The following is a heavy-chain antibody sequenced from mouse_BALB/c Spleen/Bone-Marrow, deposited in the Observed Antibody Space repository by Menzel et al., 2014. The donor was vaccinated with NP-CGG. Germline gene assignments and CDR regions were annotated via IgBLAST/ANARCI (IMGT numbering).Heavy chain of an antibody. V-gene: IGHV1S56*01. J-gene: IGHJ2*01. CDR3: AREANWNFDY. Sequence: QVQLKESGPELVKPGASVRISCKAAGYTFTSYYIHWVKQRPGQGLEWIGWIYPGNVNTKYNEKFKGKATLTADKSSSTAYFLLSSLTSKDSAVYFCAREANWNFDYWGQGTTLTVSS. CDR2: IYPGNVNT. CDR1: GYTFTSYY. D-gene: IGHD4-1*01.